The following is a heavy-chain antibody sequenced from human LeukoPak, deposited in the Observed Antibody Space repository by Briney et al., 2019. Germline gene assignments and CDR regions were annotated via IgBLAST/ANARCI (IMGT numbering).Heavy chain of an antibody. CDR1: GFTFSSYA. V-gene: IGHV3-23*01. J-gene: IGHJ4*02. CDR2: ISGSGANT. D-gene: IGHD2-15*01. CDR3: AKGRALGVVAAFNY. Sequence: GGSLRLSCAASGFTFSSYAMGWVRQAPGKGLEWVSAISGSGANTYYADSVKGRFTISRDNSKNTLYLQMNSLRADDTAVYNCAKGRALGVVAAFNYWGQGTVVTVSS.